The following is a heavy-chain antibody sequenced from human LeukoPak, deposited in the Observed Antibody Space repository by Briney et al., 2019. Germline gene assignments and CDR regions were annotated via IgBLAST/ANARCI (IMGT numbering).Heavy chain of an antibody. D-gene: IGHD3-22*01. CDR2: ISSSSSYI. CDR3: AREIGPRITMIVVAVPGDDAFDI. J-gene: IGHJ3*02. V-gene: IGHV3-21*01. Sequence: PGGSLRLSCAASGFTFSSYSMNWVRQAPGKGLEWVSSISSSSSYIYYADSVKGRSTISRDNAKNSLYLQMDSLRAEYTAVYYCAREIGPRITMIVVAVPGDDAFDIWGQGTMVTVSS. CDR1: GFTFSSYS.